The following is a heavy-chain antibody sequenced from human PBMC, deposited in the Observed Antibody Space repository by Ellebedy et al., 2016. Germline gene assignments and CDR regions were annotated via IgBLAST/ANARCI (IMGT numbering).Heavy chain of an antibody. D-gene: IGHD2-15*01. CDR2: INSDGSST. CDR3: AKDWALGYCSGGSCYSVDY. J-gene: IGHJ4*02. V-gene: IGHV3-74*01. Sequence: GESLKISXAASGFIFSSYWMHWVRQAPGKGLVWVSRINSDGSSTTYADSVKGRFTISRDNSKNTLYLQMNSLRADDTAVYYCAKDWALGYCSGGSCYSVDYWGQGTLVTVSS. CDR1: GFIFSSYW.